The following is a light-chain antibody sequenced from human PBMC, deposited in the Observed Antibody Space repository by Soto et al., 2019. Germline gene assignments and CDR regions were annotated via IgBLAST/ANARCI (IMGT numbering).Light chain of an antibody. V-gene: IGKV1-5*03. CDR3: QHYNIYSET. J-gene: IGKJ1*01. CDR1: QSISSW. CDR2: KAS. Sequence: DIQMTQSPSTLSASLGDRVTITCRASQSISSWLAWYQQKPGKAPKILIYKASILESGVPSRFSGSGSGTEFTLTISSLQPDDFATYYCQHYNIYSETFGQGTKVDIK.